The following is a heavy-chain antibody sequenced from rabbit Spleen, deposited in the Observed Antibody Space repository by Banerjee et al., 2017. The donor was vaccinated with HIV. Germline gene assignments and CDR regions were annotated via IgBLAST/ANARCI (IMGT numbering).Heavy chain of an antibody. V-gene: IGHV1S45*01. J-gene: IGHJ4*01. CDR3: ARDAGTGDYIDVYFNL. D-gene: IGHD8-1*01. Sequence: QEQLVESGGDLVKPEGSLTLTCTASGFSFSSSYYMYWVRQAPGKGLEWIGCIYTGNGKTYYASWAKGRFTISKSSSTTVTLQMTSLTAADTATYFCARDAGTGDYIDVYFNLWGPGTLVTVS. CDR2: IYTGNGKT. CDR1: GFSFSSSYY.